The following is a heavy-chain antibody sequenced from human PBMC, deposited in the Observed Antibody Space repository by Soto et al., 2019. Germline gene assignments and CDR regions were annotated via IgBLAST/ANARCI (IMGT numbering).Heavy chain of an antibody. CDR3: AREGVGYSYGNFDY. V-gene: IGHV3-74*01. CDR1: GFTFRSYW. D-gene: IGHD5-18*01. CDR2: INSDGSST. J-gene: IGHJ4*02. Sequence: SLRLSCAVSGFTFRSYWMHWVRQAPGKGLVWVSRINSDGSSTNYADSVKGRFTVSRDNAKSTLYLQMNSLRAEDTAVYYCAREGVGYSYGNFDYWGQGTLVTVSS.